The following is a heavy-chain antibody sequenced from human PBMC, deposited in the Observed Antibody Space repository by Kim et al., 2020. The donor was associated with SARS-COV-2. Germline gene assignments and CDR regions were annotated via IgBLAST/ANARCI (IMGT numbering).Heavy chain of an antibody. D-gene: IGHD2-21*01. CDR3: AGVDVVVIASRGFWFDP. CDR2: IYYSGST. J-gene: IGHJ5*02. CDR1: GGSFSGYY. Sequence: SETLSLTCAVYGGSFSGYYWSWIRQPPGKGLEWIGYIYYSGSTNYNPSLKSRVTISVDTSKNQFSLKLSSVTAADTAVYYCAGVDVVVIASRGFWFDPWG. V-gene: IGHV4-59*01.